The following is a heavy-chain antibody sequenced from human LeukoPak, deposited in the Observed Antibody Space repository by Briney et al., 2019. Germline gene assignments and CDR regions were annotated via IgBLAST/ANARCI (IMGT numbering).Heavy chain of an antibody. CDR1: GFSLTNYG. J-gene: IGHJ4*02. CDR2: IIGSSAGT. CDR3: AKVISGYSADDWFRGYYFDY. V-gene: IGHV3-23*01. D-gene: IGHD5-12*01. Sequence: GGSLRLSCAVSGFSLTNYGMSWVRQAPGKGLEWVSGIIGSSAGTLYADSAKGRFTISRDNSRSVVYMEMNSLRAEDTAIYYCAKVISGYSADDWFRGYYFDYWGQGTLVTVSP.